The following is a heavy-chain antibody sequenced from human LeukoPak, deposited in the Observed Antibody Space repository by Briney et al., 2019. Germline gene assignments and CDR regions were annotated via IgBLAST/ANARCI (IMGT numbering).Heavy chain of an antibody. CDR3: AKDKFPPLIVVVTDAFDI. J-gene: IGHJ3*02. CDR2: IWYDGSNK. CDR1: GFTFSSYG. Sequence: GGSLRLSCAASGFTFSSYGMHWVRRAPGKGLEWVAVIWYDGSNKYYADSVKGRFTISRDNSKNTLYLQMNSLRAEDTAVYYCAKDKFPPLIVVVTDAFDIWGQGTMVTVS. V-gene: IGHV3-33*06. D-gene: IGHD3-22*01.